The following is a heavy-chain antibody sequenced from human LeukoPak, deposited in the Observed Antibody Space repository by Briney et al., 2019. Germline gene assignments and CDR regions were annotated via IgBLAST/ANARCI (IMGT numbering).Heavy chain of an antibody. CDR1: GFTFSSYS. Sequence: PGGSLRLSCAASGFTFSSYSMNWVRQAPGKGLEWVSSISSSSSYIYYADSVKGRFTISRDNAKNSLYLQMNSLRAEDTAVYYWPRNRPNYYDFWSGYPEGGYFDYWGQGTLVTVSS. J-gene: IGHJ4*02. D-gene: IGHD3-3*01. V-gene: IGHV3-21*01. CDR2: ISSSSSYI. CDR3: PRNRPNYYDFWSGYPEGGYFDY.